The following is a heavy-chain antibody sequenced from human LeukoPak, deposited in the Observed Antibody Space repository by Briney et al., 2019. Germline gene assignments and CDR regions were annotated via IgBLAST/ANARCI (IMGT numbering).Heavy chain of an antibody. CDR3: ARGRIDPSRGDWFDP. D-gene: IGHD3-16*02. Sequence: SETLSLTCTVSGGSISSYYWSWIRQPPGKGLEWIGYIYHSGSTYYNPSPKSRVTISVDRSKNQFSLKLSSVTAADTAVYYCARGRIDPSRGDWFDPWGQGTLVTVSS. V-gene: IGHV4-59*12. CDR2: IYHSGST. J-gene: IGHJ5*02. CDR1: GGSISSYY.